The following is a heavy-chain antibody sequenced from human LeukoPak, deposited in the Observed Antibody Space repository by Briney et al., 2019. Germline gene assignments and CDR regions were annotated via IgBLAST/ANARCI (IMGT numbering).Heavy chain of an antibody. CDR2: IRYDGSNK. CDR1: GFTFSGYV. Sequence: GGSLRLSCAASGFTFSGYVMHWVRQAPGKGLEWVAFIRYDGSNKYYADSVKGRFTISRDNSKNTLFLQMNSLRAEDTAVYYCAKEASRGSSFAYTPIEKPYYLDYWGQGTLVTVSS. D-gene: IGHD5-18*01. V-gene: IGHV3-30*02. CDR3: AKEASRGSSFAYTPIEKPYYLDY. J-gene: IGHJ4*02.